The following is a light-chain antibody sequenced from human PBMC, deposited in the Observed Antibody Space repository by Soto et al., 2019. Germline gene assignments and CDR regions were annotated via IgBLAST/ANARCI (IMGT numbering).Light chain of an antibody. V-gene: IGKV3-15*01. J-gene: IGKJ1*01. CDR3: QQYDIWPPT. Sequence: EIVMTQSPATLSVSPGERATLSCRASQYIGTNLAWFQQKPGQTPRLLFNGASTRATGIPARFTGSGSGTEFILTISSLQSEDFAVYYCQQYDIWPPTFGQGTKVDIK. CDR2: GAS. CDR1: QYIGTN.